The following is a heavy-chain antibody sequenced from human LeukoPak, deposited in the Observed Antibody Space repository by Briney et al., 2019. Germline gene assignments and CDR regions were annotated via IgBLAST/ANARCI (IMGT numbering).Heavy chain of an antibody. V-gene: IGHV4-30-2*01. CDR3: ARATGYCSSTSCYPSSWFDP. CDR1: GGSISSGGYS. CDR2: IYHSGST. Sequence: SQTLSLTCAVSGGSISSGGYSWSWIRQPPGKGLEWIGYIYHSGSTYYNPSLKSRVTISVDRSKNQFSLKLSSVTAADTAVYYCARATGYCSSTSCYPSSWFDPWGQGTLVTVSS. D-gene: IGHD2-2*01. J-gene: IGHJ5*02.